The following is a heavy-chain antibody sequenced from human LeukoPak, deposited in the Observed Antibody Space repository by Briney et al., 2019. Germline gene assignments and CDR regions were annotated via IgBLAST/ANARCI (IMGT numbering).Heavy chain of an antibody. CDR3: ARHEVAGAPKDY. V-gene: IGHV4-59*08. J-gene: IGHJ4*02. CDR2: IYYSGST. CDR1: GGSISSYY. Sequence: SETLSLTCTVSGGSISSYYWSWIRQPPGKGLEWIGYIYYSGSTNYNPSLKSRVTISVDTSKNQFSLKLSSVTAADAAVYYCARHEVAGAPKDYWGQGTLVTVSS. D-gene: IGHD6-19*01.